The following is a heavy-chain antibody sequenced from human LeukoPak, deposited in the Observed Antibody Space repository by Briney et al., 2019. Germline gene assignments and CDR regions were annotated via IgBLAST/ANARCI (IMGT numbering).Heavy chain of an antibody. CDR3: ARVYNDILTGYSYGMDV. CDR1: GGSISSYY. J-gene: IGHJ6*02. Sequence: SETLSLTCTVSGGSISSYYWSWIRQPPGKGLEWIGYIYYGGSTNYNPSLKSRVTISVDTSKNQFSLKLSSVTAEDTAVYYCARVYNDILTGYSYGMDVWGQGTTVTVSS. CDR2: IYYGGST. D-gene: IGHD3-9*01. V-gene: IGHV4-59*01.